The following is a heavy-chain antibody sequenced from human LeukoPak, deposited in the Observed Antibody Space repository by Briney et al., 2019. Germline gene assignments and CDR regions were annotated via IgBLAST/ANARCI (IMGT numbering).Heavy chain of an antibody. Sequence: ASVKVSCKASGYTFTDYYMHWVRQAPGQGPEWMGWINSNSGATNYAQKFQGRVTMTRDTSISTAYMELSSLRSEDTAVYYCARDRVDNWNDEGFHYFDYWGQGTLVTVSS. J-gene: IGHJ4*02. D-gene: IGHD1-20*01. CDR3: ARDRVDNWNDEGFHYFDY. V-gene: IGHV1-2*02. CDR1: GYTFTDYY. CDR2: INSNSGAT.